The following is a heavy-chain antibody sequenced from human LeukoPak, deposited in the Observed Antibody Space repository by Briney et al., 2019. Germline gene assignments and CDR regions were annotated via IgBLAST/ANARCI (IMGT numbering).Heavy chain of an antibody. CDR3: ARVHRKNNWFDP. V-gene: IGHV1-2*02. Sequence: ASVKVSCKASGYTFTGYYMHWVRRAPGQGLEWMGWINPNSGGTNYAQKFQGRVTMTRDTSISTAYMELSRLRSDDTAVYYCARVHRKNNWFDPWGQGTLVTVSS. J-gene: IGHJ5*02. CDR1: GYTFTGYY. CDR2: INPNSGGT.